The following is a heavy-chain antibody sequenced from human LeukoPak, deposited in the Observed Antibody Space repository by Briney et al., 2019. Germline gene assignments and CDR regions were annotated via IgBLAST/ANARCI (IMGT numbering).Heavy chain of an antibody. CDR1: GGSISSYY. J-gene: IGHJ4*02. CDR2: IYYSGST. V-gene: IGHV4-59*01. Sequence: PSETLSLTCTVSGGSISSYYWSWIRQPPGKGLEWIGYIYYSGSTYYNPSLKSRVTISVDTSKNQFSLKLSSVTAADTAVYYCARVYCSGGSCYGYFDYWGQGTLVTVSS. CDR3: ARVYCSGGSCYGYFDY. D-gene: IGHD2-15*01.